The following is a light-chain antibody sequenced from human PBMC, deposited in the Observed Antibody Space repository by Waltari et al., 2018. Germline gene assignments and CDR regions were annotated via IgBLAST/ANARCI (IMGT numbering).Light chain of an antibody. V-gene: IGLV1-47*01. J-gene: IGLJ2*01. Sequence: QSVLTQAASVSGAPGQSIVISCSGSSSNLVRHYAFWYRHLPGMAPTLLAYRTDQRPSGVPDRFSASKSGTSASLAITGLRSEDEADYFCAAWDDSLSGLVFGGGTKLTVL. CDR2: RTD. CDR1: SSNLVRHY. CDR3: AAWDDSLSGLV.